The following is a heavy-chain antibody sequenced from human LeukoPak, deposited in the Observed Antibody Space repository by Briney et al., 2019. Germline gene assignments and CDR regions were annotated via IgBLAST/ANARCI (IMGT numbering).Heavy chain of an antibody. J-gene: IGHJ4*02. V-gene: IGHV3-7*01. D-gene: IGHD3-22*01. CDR3: ARDWWDSSGYFDY. CDR2: INEDGSEK. CDR1: GFTFSNAW. Sequence: PGGSLRLSCAASGFTFSNAWVSWVRQAPGKGLEWVANINEDGSEKYHVDSVKGRFTISRDNAKNSVYLQMNSLRAEDTAVYYCARDWWDSSGYFDYWGQGTLVTVSS.